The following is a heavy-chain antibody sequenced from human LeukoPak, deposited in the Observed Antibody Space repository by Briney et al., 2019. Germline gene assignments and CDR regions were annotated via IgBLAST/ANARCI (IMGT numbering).Heavy chain of an antibody. CDR1: GGTFSSYA. V-gene: IGHV1-69*04. CDR3: AREGSGYDPLRPYYYYGMDV. J-gene: IGHJ6*02. Sequence: SVKVSCKASGGTFSSYAISWVRQAPGQGLEWMGRIIPIFGIANYAQKFQGRVMITADKSTSTAYMELSSLRSEDTAVYYCAREGSGYDPLRPYYYYGMDVWGQGTTVTVSS. D-gene: IGHD5-12*01. CDR2: IIPIFGIA.